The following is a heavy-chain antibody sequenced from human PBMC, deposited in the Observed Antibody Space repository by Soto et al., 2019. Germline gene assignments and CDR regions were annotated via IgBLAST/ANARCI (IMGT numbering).Heavy chain of an antibody. V-gene: IGHV1-3*01. CDR2: INAGNGNT. CDR3: ASSSGSYWQLDY. J-gene: IGHJ4*02. Sequence: QVQLVQSGAEVKKPGASVKVSCKASGYTFTSYAMHWVRQAPGQRLEWMGWINAGNGNTRYSQKFQGRVTITRDTSASTAYMELSSLRSEDTAVYYCASSSGSYWQLDYWGQGTLVTVSS. CDR1: GYTFTSYA. D-gene: IGHD1-26*01.